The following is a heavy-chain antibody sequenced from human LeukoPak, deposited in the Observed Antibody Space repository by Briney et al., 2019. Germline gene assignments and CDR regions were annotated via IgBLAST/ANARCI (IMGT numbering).Heavy chain of an antibody. CDR2: ISGSGGST. CDR1: GFTFSSYA. V-gene: IGHV3-23*01. CDR3: ANPPRYRSGWYEDAFDI. Sequence: GGSLSLSCAAAGFTFSSYAMSWVRQAAGKGLEWVSAISGSGGSTYYADSVKGRFTISRDNSKNTLYLQMNSLRAEDTAVYYCANPPRYRSGWYEDAFDISGQGTMVTVSS. D-gene: IGHD6-19*01. J-gene: IGHJ3*02.